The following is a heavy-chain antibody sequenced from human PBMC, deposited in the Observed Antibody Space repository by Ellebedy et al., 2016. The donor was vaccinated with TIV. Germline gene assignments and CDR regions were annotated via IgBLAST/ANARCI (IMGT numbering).Heavy chain of an antibody. Sequence: GGSLRLXXAASGFTFSSYSMNWVRQAPGKGLEWVSSISSSSSYIYYADSVKGRFTISRDNAKNSLYLQMNSLRAEDTAVYYCARLYYDSSVRGSYFDYWGQGTLVTVSS. CDR1: GFTFSSYS. CDR3: ARLYYDSSVRGSYFDY. D-gene: IGHD3-22*01. CDR2: ISSSSSYI. V-gene: IGHV3-21*01. J-gene: IGHJ4*02.